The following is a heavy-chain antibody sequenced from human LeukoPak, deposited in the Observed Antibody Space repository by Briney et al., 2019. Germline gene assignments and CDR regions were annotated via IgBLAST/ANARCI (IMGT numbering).Heavy chain of an antibody. CDR3: ARGTVIITDAFDI. D-gene: IGHD3-9*01. CDR2: IYSGGST. J-gene: IGHJ3*02. Sequence: PGGSLRLSCAASGFTVSSNYTSWVRQAPGKGLEWVSVIYSGGSTYYADSVKGRFTISRDNSKNTLYLQMNSLRAEDTAVYYCARGTVIITDAFDIWGQGTMVTVSS. V-gene: IGHV3-53*01. CDR1: GFTVSSNY.